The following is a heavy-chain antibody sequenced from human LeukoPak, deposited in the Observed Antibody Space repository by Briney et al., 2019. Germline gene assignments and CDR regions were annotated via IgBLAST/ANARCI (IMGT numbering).Heavy chain of an antibody. CDR1: GFTFSNAW. V-gene: IGHV3-15*01. CDR3: TTRRRGGDYYYYMDV. D-gene: IGHD3-10*01. Sequence: GGSLRLSCAASGFTFSNAWMSWVRQAPGKGLEWVGRIKSKTDGGTTDYAAPVKGRFTISRDDSKNTLYLQMNSLKTEDTAVYYCTTRRRGGDYYYYMDVWGKGTTVTVSS. J-gene: IGHJ6*03. CDR2: IKSKTDGGTT.